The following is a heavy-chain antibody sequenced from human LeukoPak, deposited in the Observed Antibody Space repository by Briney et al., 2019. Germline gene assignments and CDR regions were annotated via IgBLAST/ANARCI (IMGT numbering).Heavy chain of an antibody. D-gene: IGHD5-18*01. V-gene: IGHV3-30*02. CDR1: GSTFSSYG. CDR3: AMVDTAMVYFDY. CDR2: IRYDGSNK. J-gene: IGHJ4*02. Sequence: GGSLRLSCAASGSTFSSYGMHWVRQAPGKGLEWVAFIRYDGSNKYYADSVKGRFTISRDNSKNTLYLQMNSLRAEDTAVYYCAMVDTAMVYFDYWGQGTLVTVSS.